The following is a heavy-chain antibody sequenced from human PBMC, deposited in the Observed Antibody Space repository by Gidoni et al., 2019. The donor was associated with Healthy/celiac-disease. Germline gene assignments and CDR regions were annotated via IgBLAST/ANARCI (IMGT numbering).Heavy chain of an antibody. D-gene: IGHD6-13*01. J-gene: IGHJ5*02. CDR1: GFSLSTSGVD. CDR2: IYWDDDK. CDR3: AHLQDPLIAAAGTMDWFDP. Sequence: QITLKESGPTLVKPTQTLTLTCTFSGFSLSTSGVDVGWIRQPPGKALEWLALIYWDDDKRYSPSLKSRLTITKDTSKNQVVLTMTNMDPVDTATYYCAHLQDPLIAAAGTMDWFDPWGQGTLVTVSS. V-gene: IGHV2-5*02.